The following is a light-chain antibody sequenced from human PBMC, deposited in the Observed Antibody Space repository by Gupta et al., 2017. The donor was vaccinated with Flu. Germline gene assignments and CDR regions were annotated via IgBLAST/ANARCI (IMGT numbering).Light chain of an antibody. V-gene: IGLV3-21*03. CDR3: YVWHTSYDPPGV. CDR2: EDS. Sequence: SYVLTQPPSVSVAPGKTARITCGGNNIGTKRVHGYQQKPGQDRVLVGDEDSGRPSGIHERFAGYTDWNTETLKDRTVADCDDADEDGYVWHTSYDPPGVFGGGTSLTVL. J-gene: IGLJ3*02. CDR1: NIGTKR.